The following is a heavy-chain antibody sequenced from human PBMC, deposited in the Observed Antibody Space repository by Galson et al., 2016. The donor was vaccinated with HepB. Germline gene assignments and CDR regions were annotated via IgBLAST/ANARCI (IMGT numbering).Heavy chain of an antibody. CDR3: ATARYRITWNFSYHDGLDV. Sequence: VKVSCKVSGYTFTELCIHWVRQAPGKGLEWMGGFDPDNGETIYAQKFQGRVTVTEDTSTDTAYMELSSLRSEDTAVYYCATARYRITWNFSYHDGLDVWGHGTTVTVSS. CDR2: FDPDNGET. V-gene: IGHV1-24*01. CDR1: GYTFTELC. D-gene: IGHD6-13*01. J-gene: IGHJ6*02.